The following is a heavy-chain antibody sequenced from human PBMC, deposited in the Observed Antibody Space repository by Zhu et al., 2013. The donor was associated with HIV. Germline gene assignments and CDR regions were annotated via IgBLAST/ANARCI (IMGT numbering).Heavy chain of an antibody. V-gene: IGHV1-2*04. CDR1: GYTFSDYY. J-gene: IGHJ2*01. Sequence: QVQLVQSGAEVKKPGASVKVSCKTSGYTFSDYYMHWVRQAPGQGLEWMGWINPNSGATKYAQKFQGWVTMTRDTSISTAYMELSRLRSDDTAVYYCARDGLTTVTTNLFPNWYFDLWAVAPWSLSPQ. CDR2: INPNSGAT. CDR3: ARDGLTTVTTNLFPNWYFDL. D-gene: IGHD4-17*01.